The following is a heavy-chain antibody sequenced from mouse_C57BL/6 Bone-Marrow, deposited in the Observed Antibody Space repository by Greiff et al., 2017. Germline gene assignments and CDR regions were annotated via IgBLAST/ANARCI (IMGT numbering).Heavy chain of an antibody. J-gene: IGHJ3*01. CDR3: ARFHRWLLPFAY. CDR2: ILPGSGST. V-gene: IGHV1-9*01. Sequence: QVQLQQSGAELMKPGASVKLSCKATGYTFTGYWIEWVKQRPGHGLEWIGEILPGSGSTNYNEKIKGKATFTADTSSNTADMQLSSLTTEDSAIYDCARFHRWLLPFAYWGQGTLVTVSA. CDR1: GYTFTGYW. D-gene: IGHD2-3*01.